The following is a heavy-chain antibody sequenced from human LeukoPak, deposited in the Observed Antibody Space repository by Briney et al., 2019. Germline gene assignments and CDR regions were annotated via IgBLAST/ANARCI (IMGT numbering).Heavy chain of an antibody. V-gene: IGHV5-51*01. CDR1: GYSFTSYW. D-gene: IGHD3-3*01. CDR3: AVVNFLSGFVFDY. CDR2: IYPGDSDT. Sequence: PGESLQISCKGSGYSFTSYWIGWGRQVPGKGLEWMGIIYPGDSDTRYSPSFQGQVTISADKSISTAYLQWSSLKASDTAMYYCAVVNFLSGFVFDYWGQGTLVTVSS. J-gene: IGHJ4*02.